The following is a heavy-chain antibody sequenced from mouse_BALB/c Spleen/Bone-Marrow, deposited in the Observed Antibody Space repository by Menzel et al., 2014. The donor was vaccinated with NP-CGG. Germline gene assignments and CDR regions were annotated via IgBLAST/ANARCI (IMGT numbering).Heavy chain of an antibody. J-gene: IGHJ4*01. CDR2: IYPGDFST. CDR1: GYTFTSFY. V-gene: IGHV1S56*01. CDR3: ARKSQRAYDSMIY. Sequence: VQLQQSGPELVKPGASVRISCKASGYTFTSFYIHWVRQRPGQGPEWIGWIYPGDFSTKYNEKFKGKATLTADKSSSTASMQLSSLTSEDSAVYFCARKSQRAYDSMIYWGQGTSVTVSS. D-gene: IGHD2-4*01.